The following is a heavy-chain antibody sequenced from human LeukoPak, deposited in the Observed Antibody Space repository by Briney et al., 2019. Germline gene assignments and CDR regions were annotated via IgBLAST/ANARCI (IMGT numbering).Heavy chain of an antibody. D-gene: IGHD6-6*01. Sequence: GESLKISCKGSGYSFTSYWIGWGRRMPGKSLEWMGIIYPGDSDTRYSPSFQGQVTISADKSISTAYLQWSSLKASDTAMYYCFQASSSSFDYWGQGTLVTVSS. J-gene: IGHJ4*02. CDR2: IYPGDSDT. CDR3: FQASSSSFDY. CDR1: GYSFTSYW. V-gene: IGHV5-51*01.